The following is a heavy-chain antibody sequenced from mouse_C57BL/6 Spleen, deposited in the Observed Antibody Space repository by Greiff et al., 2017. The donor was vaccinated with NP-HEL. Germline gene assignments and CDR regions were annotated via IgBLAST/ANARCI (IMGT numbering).Heavy chain of an antibody. V-gene: IGHV1-19*01. D-gene: IGHD1-2*01. CDR3: ARSDAAFDY. Sequence: QLQQSGPVLVKPGASVKMSCKASGYTFTDYYMNWVKQSHGKSLEWIGVMNPYNGGTSYNQKFKGKATLTVDKSSSTAYMELDSLTSEDSAVYYCARSDAAFDYWGQGTTLTVSS. CDR2: MNPYNGGT. CDR1: GYTFTDYY. J-gene: IGHJ2*01.